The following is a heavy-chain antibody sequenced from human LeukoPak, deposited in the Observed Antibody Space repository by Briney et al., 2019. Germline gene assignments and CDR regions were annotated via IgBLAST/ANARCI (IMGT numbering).Heavy chain of an antibody. CDR1: GLIFSYNF. V-gene: IGHV3-11*04. D-gene: IGHD2-8*02. CDR2: ISSSGSTI. Sequence: PGGSLRLSCAASGLIFSYNFINWVRQAPGKGLEWVSYISSSGSTIYYADSIRGRFTISRDNAKNSLYLQMNSLRAEDTAVYYCARAWWGEGHFDYWGQGTLVAVSS. J-gene: IGHJ4*02. CDR3: ARAWWGEGHFDY.